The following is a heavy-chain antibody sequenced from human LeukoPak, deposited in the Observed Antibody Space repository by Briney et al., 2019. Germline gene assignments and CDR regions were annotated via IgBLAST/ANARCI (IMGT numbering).Heavy chain of an antibody. CDR2: INGDGSST. J-gene: IGHJ6*03. D-gene: IGHD6-19*01. V-gene: IGHV3-74*01. Sequence: GGSLRLSCAASGFTFSSYAMHWVRQPPGKGLVWVSRINGDGSSTDYAESVKGRFTVSRDNAKNTLYLQMSSLRAEDTAVYYCARDSVAGAGHLGDYYMDVWGKGTTVTVSS. CDR1: GFTFSSYA. CDR3: ARDSVAGAGHLGDYYMDV.